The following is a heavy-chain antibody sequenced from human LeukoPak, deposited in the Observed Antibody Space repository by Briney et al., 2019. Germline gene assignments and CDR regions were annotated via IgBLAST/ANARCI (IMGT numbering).Heavy chain of an antibody. CDR2: IIPIFGTA. V-gene: IGHV1-69*05. J-gene: IGHJ5*02. CDR1: GGTFSSYA. Sequence: SVKVSCKASGGTFSSYAISWVRQAPGQGLELMGRIIPIFGTANYAQKFQGRVTITTDESTSTAYMELSSLRSEDTAVYYCARAAMIEDGWFDPWGQGTLVTVSS. CDR3: ARAAMIEDGWFDP. D-gene: IGHD3-22*01.